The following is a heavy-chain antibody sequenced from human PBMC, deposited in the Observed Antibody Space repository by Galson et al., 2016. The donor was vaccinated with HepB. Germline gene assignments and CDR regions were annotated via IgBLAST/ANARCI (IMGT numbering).Heavy chain of an antibody. Sequence: SLRLSCAASGFSFSTSGMSWVRQTPGRGLEWVSGITGSGATTHYADSVKGRFTISRDNAKNTLYLQMNSLRAEDTAVYYCARQQWPRVFDYWGQGTLVTVSS. CDR1: GFSFSTSG. V-gene: IGHV3-23*01. D-gene: IGHD6-19*01. CDR2: ITGSGATT. CDR3: ARQQWPRVFDY. J-gene: IGHJ4*02.